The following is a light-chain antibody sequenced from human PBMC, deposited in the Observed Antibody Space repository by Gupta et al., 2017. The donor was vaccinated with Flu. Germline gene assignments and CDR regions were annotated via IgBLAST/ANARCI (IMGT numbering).Light chain of an antibody. CDR2: GTS. J-gene: IGKJ2*01. Sequence: IVFSQSARTLSVSPGERATLSCRASQSVNSIYLAWYQQNPGQPPRLLIYGTSNRATGIPDRFSGSGSGTDFTLTISRLEPEDFAVYYCQQYVSSLSYTFGQGTRMEV. CDR1: QSVNSIY. CDR3: QQYVSSLSYT. V-gene: IGKV3-20*01.